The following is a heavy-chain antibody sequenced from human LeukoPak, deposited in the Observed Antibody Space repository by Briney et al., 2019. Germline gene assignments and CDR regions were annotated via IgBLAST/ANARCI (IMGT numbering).Heavy chain of an antibody. CDR1: AFTFSRSA. CDR2: ISDSGDFT. D-gene: IGHD6-19*01. J-gene: IGHJ4*02. CDR3: AKGSRQFSSDKAGPIDY. V-gene: IGHV3-23*01. Sequence: QPGGSLRLSCAGSAFTFSRSAMSWVRQAPGKGLEWVSSISDSGDFTYYADSVKGRFTISRDNSKNTLFVQMSSLRAEDTAVYYCAKGSRQFSSDKAGPIDYWGQGTLVTVSS.